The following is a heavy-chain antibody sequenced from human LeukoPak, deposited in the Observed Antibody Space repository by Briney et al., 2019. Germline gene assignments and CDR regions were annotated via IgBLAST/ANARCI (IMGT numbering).Heavy chain of an antibody. V-gene: IGHV3-23*01. D-gene: IGHD3-22*01. CDR1: GFTFSSYA. J-gene: IGHJ4*02. Sequence: GGSLRLSCAASGFTFSSYAMSWVRQAPGKGLEWVSAISGSGGSTYYADSVKGRFTISRDNSKNTLYLQMNSLRAEDTAVYYRAKDRTYYYDSSGYSYFDYWGQGTLVTVSS. CDR2: ISGSGGST. CDR3: AKDRTYYYDSSGYSYFDY.